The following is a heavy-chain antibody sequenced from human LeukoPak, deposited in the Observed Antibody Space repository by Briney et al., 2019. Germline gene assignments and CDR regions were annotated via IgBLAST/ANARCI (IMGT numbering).Heavy chain of an antibody. CDR3: AKEGKTRNWNYYQAKAVY. CDR2: INAHTGNP. V-gene: IGHV7-4-1*02. Sequence: GASVKVSCKASGYTFNTYSINWVRQAPGQGPEWVGWINAHTGNPTYAQGFTGRFVFSLDTSVSTAYLQISSLRAEDTAVYYCAKEGKTRNWNYYQAKAVYWGQGTLVTVSS. J-gene: IGHJ4*02. D-gene: IGHD1-7*01. CDR1: GYTFNTYS.